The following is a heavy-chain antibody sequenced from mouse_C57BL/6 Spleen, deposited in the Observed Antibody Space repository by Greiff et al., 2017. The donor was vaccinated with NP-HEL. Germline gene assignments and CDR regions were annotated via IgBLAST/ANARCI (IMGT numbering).Heavy chain of an antibody. CDR2: IDPEDGDT. J-gene: IGHJ3*01. CDR3: THSSGFAWFAY. Sequence: VQLQQSGAELVRPGASVKLSCTASGFNIKDYYMHWVKQRPEQGLEWIGRIDPEDGDTEYAPKFQGKATMTADTSSNTAYLQLSSLTSEDTAFYYCTHSSGFAWFAYWGQGTLVTVSA. V-gene: IGHV14-1*01. CDR1: GFNIKDYY. D-gene: IGHD3-2*02.